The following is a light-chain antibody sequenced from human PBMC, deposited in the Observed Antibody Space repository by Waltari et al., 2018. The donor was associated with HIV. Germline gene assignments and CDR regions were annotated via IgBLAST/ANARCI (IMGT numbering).Light chain of an antibody. CDR2: RAS. J-gene: IGKJ3*01. CDR3: HQYGDSSLMT. V-gene: IGKV3-20*01. CDR1: QAVNNDY. Sequence: EIVMTQSPATLSVSPGERATLSCRASQAVNNDYLAWYQQRPGQAPRLLMYRASTRAAAIPDRFSGGGSGTDFTLTISSLEPDDFAVYYCHQYGDSSLMTFGPGTTVDL.